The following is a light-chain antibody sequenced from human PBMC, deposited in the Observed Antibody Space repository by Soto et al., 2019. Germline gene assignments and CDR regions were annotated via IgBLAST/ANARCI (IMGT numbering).Light chain of an antibody. Sequence: DLQLNQSPSAVSXXXXXXXXXXXRASQSISSYVSWXXQKPGXXPXXLIYAASRLESGVPSRLIVIRSGTDFTLTLSSLQPEDFATDDCQQRYSRMTFGQGTKVDIK. CDR3: QQRYSRMT. J-gene: IGKJ1*01. V-gene: IGKV1-39*01. CDR2: AAS. CDR1: QSISSY.